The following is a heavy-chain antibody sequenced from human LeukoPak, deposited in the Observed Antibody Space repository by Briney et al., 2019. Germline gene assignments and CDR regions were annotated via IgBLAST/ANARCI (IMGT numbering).Heavy chain of an antibody. Sequence: PSETLSLTCTVSGGSISSYYWSWIRQPPGKGLEWIGYIYYSGSTNYNPSLKSRVTISVDTSKNQFSLKLSSVTAADTAVYYCATPPTGTTTTGEYYFDYWGQGTLVTFCS. D-gene: IGHD1-1*01. CDR1: GGSISSYY. CDR3: ATPPTGTTTTGEYYFDY. J-gene: IGHJ4*02. V-gene: IGHV4-59*01. CDR2: IYYSGST.